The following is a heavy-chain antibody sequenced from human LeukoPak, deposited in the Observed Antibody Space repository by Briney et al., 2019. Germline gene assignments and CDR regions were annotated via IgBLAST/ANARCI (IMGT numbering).Heavy chain of an antibody. CDR1: GGTFISYA. CDR2: IIPIFGTA. D-gene: IGHD2-2*01. J-gene: IGHJ4*02. CDR3: ARATPRWGYCSSTSCYSAVDY. Sequence: SVKVSCKASGGTFISYAISWVRQAPGQGLEWMGGIIPIFGTANYAQEFQGRVTITADESTSTAYMELSSLRSEDTAVYYCARATPRWGYCSSTSCYSAVDYWGQGTLVTVSS. V-gene: IGHV1-69*13.